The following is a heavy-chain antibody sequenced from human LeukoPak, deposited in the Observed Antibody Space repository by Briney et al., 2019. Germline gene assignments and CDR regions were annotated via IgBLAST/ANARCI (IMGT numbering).Heavy chain of an antibody. V-gene: IGHV1-69*05. CDR3: AGGRDPNLFRNVDPAMVAAFDF. D-gene: IGHD5-18*01. CDR2: IIPIFGTA. Sequence: GASVKVSCKASGGTFSSYAISWVRQAPGQGLEWMGGIIPIFGTANYAQKFQGRVTITTDESTSTAYMELSSLRSEDTAVYYCAGGRDPNLFRNVDPAMVAAFDFWGQGTMVTVSS. CDR1: GGTFSSYA. J-gene: IGHJ3*01.